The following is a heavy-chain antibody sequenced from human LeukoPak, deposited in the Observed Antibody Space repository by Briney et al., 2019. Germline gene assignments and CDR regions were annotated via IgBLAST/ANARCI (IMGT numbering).Heavy chain of an antibody. CDR1: GFTFSSYS. CDR3: ARFGYNWNDEGAFDI. Sequence: GGSLRLSCAASGFTFSSYSMNWVRQAPGKGLEWVSSISSSSSYIYYADSVKGRFTISRDNAKNSLYLQMNSLRAEDTAVYYCARFGYNWNDEGAFDIRGQGTMVTVSS. D-gene: IGHD1-1*01. CDR2: ISSSSSYI. J-gene: IGHJ3*02. V-gene: IGHV3-21*01.